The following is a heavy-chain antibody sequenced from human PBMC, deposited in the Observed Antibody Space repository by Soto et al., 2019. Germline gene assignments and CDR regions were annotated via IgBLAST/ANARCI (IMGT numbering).Heavy chain of an antibody. V-gene: IGHV4-59*06. D-gene: IGHD3-10*01. CDR2: IYYSGST. J-gene: IGHJ4*02. Sequence: SETLSLTCTVSGGSISSYYWSWIRQHPGKGLEWIGYIYYSGSTYYNPSLKSRVTISVDTSKNQFSLKLSSVTAADTAVYYCASRKSSPYFDYWGQGTLVTVSS. CDR3: ASRKSSPYFDY. CDR1: GGSISSYY.